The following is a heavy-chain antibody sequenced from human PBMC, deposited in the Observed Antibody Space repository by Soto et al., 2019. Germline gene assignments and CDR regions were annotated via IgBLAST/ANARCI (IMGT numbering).Heavy chain of an antibody. V-gene: IGHV4-4*02. CDR3: ARDTYSGSSLSAY. Sequence: TXSLTFSVYGGSIRSTNWWYLALQPPGKGLEWIGEIYHSGSTNYNPSLKSRVTISIDKSKNQFSLKLNSVTTADTAVYYCARDTYSGSSLSAYSRHGILVTVSS. CDR2: IYHSGST. J-gene: IGHJ4*01. CDR1: GGSIRSTNW. D-gene: IGHD1-26*01.